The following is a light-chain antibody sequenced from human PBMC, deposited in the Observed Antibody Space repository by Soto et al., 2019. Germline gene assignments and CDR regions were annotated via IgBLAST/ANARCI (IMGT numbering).Light chain of an antibody. V-gene: IGLV2-8*01. CDR2: EVS. CDR1: SSDVGGYNY. Sequence: QSALTQPPSASGSPGQSVTISCTGTSSDVGGYNYVSWYQQNPGKAPKLMIYEVSKRPSGVPDRFSGSKSGNTASLTVSGLQTEDDADYYCTSYAGSDLWVFGGGTKLTVL. CDR3: TSYAGSDLWV. J-gene: IGLJ3*02.